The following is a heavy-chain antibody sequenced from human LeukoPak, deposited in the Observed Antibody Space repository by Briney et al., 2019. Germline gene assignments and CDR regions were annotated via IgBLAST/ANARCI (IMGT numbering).Heavy chain of an antibody. Sequence: SQTLSLTCTGSGGSISSGGYYWSWIRQHPGKGLEWIGYIYYSGSTYYNPSLKSRVTISVDTSKNQFSLKLSSVTAADTAVYYCARSGYYYDSSGYLYYFDYWGQGTLVTVSS. D-gene: IGHD3-22*01. CDR3: ARSGYYYDSSGYLYYFDY. J-gene: IGHJ4*02. CDR2: IYYSGST. CDR1: GGSISSGGYY. V-gene: IGHV4-31*03.